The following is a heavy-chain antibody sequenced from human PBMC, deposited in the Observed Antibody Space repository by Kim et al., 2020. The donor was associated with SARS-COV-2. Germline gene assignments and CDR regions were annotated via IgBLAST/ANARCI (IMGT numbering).Heavy chain of an antibody. CDR1: GGSFSGYY. V-gene: IGHV4-34*01. CDR3: ARGPRNIRSYGQNFDY. Sequence: SETLSLTCAVYGGSFSGYYWSWIRQPPGKGLEWIGEINHSGSTNYNPSLKSRVTISVDTSKNQFSLKLSSVTAADTAVYYCARGPRNIRSYGQNFDYWGQGTLVTVSS. D-gene: IGHD5-18*01. CDR2: INHSGST. J-gene: IGHJ4*02.